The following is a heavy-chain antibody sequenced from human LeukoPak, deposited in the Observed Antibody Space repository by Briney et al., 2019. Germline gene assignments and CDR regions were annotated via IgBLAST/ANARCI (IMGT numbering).Heavy chain of an antibody. CDR3: TRDEGPYYDILTGYPQGFDP. CDR1: GFTFGDYA. CDR2: IRSKAYGGTT. D-gene: IGHD3-9*01. Sequence: GGSLRLSCTAPGFTFGDYAISWFRQAPGKGLEWVGFIRSKAYGGTTEYAASVKGRFTISRDDSKSIAYLQMNSLKTGDTAVYYCTRDEGPYYDILTGYPQGFDPWGQGTLVTVSS. J-gene: IGHJ5*02. V-gene: IGHV3-49*03.